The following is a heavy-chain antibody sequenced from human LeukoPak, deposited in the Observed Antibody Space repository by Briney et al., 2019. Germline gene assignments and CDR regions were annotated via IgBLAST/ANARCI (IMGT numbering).Heavy chain of an antibody. V-gene: IGHV1-69*13. D-gene: IGHD3-22*01. J-gene: IGHJ4*02. CDR1: GGTFSSYG. CDR2: IIPIFGTA. CDR3: ASGVYYDSSGYSFEY. Sequence: SVKVSCKASGGTFSSYGISWVRQAPGQGLEWMGGIIPIFGTANYAQKFQGRVTITADESTSTAYMELSNLRSEDMAVYYCASGVYYDSSGYSFEYWGQGTLVTVSS.